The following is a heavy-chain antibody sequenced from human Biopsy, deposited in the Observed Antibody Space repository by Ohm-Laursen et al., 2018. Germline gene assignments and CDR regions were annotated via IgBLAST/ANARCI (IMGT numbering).Heavy chain of an antibody. CDR2: IDPKSGGT. V-gene: IGHV1-2*02. CDR3: ARELGDFWGGRQFDF. D-gene: IGHD3-3*01. Sequence: ASVKVSCKPSAYSFVDHRIHWVRQAPGQGLEWMGWIDPKSGGTNYAQKFQGRVTMTRDTSISTTYMELRRLTSDDTAVFYCARELGDFWGGRQFDFWGQGTLVTVSS. J-gene: IGHJ5*01. CDR1: AYSFVDHR.